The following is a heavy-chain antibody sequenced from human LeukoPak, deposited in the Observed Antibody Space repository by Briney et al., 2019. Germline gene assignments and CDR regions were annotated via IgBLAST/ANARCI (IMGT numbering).Heavy chain of an antibody. J-gene: IGHJ4*02. V-gene: IGHV4-39*01. CDR2: IYYSKNT. CDR3: ASLKKQHLRLSPPDY. CDR1: GGSISSSSAY. Sequence: SETLSLTCTVSGGSISSSSAYWGWIRQPPGKGLEWIGSIYYSKNTYYNPSLKSRVTISADTSKNQFSLTLGSVSATDTAVYYCASLKKQHLRLSPPDYWGQGTLVTVSS. D-gene: IGHD1/OR15-1a*01.